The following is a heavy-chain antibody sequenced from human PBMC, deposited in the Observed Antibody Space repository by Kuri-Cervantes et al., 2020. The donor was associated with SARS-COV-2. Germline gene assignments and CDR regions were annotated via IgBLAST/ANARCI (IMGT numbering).Heavy chain of an antibody. CDR2: IDWDDDK. CDR1: GFSLSTSGMC. V-gene: IGHV2-70*01. CDR3: ARMSVGYCSSTSCYYYYYGMDV. J-gene: IGHJ6*02. Sequence: SGPTLVKPTQTLTLTCTFSGFSLSTSGMCVSWIRQPPGKALEWLALIDWDDDKYYSTSLKTRLTISKDTSKNQVVLTMTNMDPVDTATYYCARMSVGYCSSTSCYYYYYGMDVWGQGTTVTGLL. D-gene: IGHD2-2*01.